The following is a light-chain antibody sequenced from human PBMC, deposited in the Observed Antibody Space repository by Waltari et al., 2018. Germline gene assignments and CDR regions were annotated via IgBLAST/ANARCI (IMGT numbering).Light chain of an antibody. J-gene: IGKJ1*01. CDR2: KAS. CDR3: QHYNSYGT. CDR1: KTISSW. Sequence: DIQMTQSPSTLSAYVGDRVTITCRASKTISSWLAWYQKKPGKAPKLLFYKASSLESGVPSRLNGSGYGTEFTLTISSLQPDVFATYYCQHYNSYGTFGQGTKVEF. V-gene: IGKV1-5*03.